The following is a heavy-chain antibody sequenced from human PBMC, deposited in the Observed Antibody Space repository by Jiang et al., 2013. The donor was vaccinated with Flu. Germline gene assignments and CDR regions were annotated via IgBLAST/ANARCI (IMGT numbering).Heavy chain of an antibody. CDR2: FYSGGNT. CDR1: GFTVSTNY. J-gene: IGHJ4*02. Sequence: QLLESGGGLVQPGESLRLSCAVSGFTVSTNYMIWVRQAPGKGLECVSVFYSGGNTYYADSAKGRFTISRDISKNTLYLEMNSLRAEDTAVYYCARSRNDDGDYGDYWGQGTLVTVSS. D-gene: IGHD4-17*01. V-gene: IGHV3-66*01. CDR3: ARSRNDDGDYGDY.